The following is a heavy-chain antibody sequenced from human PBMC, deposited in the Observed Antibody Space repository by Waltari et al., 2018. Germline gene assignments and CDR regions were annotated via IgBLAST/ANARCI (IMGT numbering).Heavy chain of an antibody. CDR2: INPKSGDA. CDR3: ATANILGIGTFDY. Sequence: QVKLVQSGAAVKKPGASVRVSCTASGYTFTKYYIHWVRQAPGQGLEWMGRINPKSGDANYTQPFQGRVIMTRDTSINTAYLEVTGLTSDDTAIFYCATANILGIGTFDYWGQGTLVSVSS. CDR1: GYTFTKYY. D-gene: IGHD1-1*01. V-gene: IGHV1-2*06. J-gene: IGHJ4*02.